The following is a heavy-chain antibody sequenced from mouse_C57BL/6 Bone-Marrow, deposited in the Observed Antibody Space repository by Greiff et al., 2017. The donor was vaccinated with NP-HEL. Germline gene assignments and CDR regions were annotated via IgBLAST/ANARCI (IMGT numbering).Heavy chain of an antibody. CDR1: GFTFSDYY. Sequence: EVMLVESGGGLVQPGGSLKLSCAASGFTFSDYYMYWVRQTPEKRLEWVAYISPGGGSTYYPDTVKGRFTFSRDNATNTLYLQMSRLKSEDTAMYYCARRDYGSSYGAWFAYWGQGTLVTVSA. CDR3: ARRDYGSSYGAWFAY. V-gene: IGHV5-12*01. J-gene: IGHJ3*01. CDR2: ISPGGGST. D-gene: IGHD1-1*01.